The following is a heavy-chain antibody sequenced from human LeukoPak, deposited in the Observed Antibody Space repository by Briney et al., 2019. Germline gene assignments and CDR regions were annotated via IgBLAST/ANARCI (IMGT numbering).Heavy chain of an antibody. CDR3: AKPKYYSGSYGAFDI. V-gene: IGHV3-23*01. J-gene: IGHJ3*02. D-gene: IGHD1-26*01. CDR1: GFTFSSYA. Sequence: GGSLRLSCAASGFTFSSYAMSWVRQAPGKGLEWVSLISGSGGSTYYADSVKGRFTISRDNSKNTLYLQMNSLRAEDTAVYYCAKPKYYSGSYGAFDIWGQGTMVTVSS. CDR2: ISGSGGST.